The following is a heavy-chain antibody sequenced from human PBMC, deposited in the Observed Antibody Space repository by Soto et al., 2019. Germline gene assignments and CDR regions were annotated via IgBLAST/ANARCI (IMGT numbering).Heavy chain of an antibody. D-gene: IGHD6-19*01. V-gene: IGHV4-4*07. CDR2: ISTSGTT. Sequence: SETLSLTCTVSGASISSYFWTWIRQPAGKALDWIGRISTSGTTNYNPSLKSRVTMSVDTSKNHFSLNLSSVTAADTAVYYCAREAGPDRWFDPWGQGTLVTVSS. CDR1: GASISSYF. CDR3: AREAGPDRWFDP. J-gene: IGHJ5*02.